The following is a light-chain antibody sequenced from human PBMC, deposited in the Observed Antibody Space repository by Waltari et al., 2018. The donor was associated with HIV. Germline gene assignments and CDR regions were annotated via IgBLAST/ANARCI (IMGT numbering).Light chain of an antibody. V-gene: IGLV6-57*01. CDR2: EDN. CDR3: HSFDSHSGV. CDR1: SGNIASHY. Sequence: NFTLTQPHSVSESPGKTVTISCTRSSGNIASHYVQWYQQRPGSSPTTVIYEDNQRPSGVPDRFSGSIDSSSNSASLTISGLRTEDEADYYCHSFDSHSGVFGGGTKLTVL. J-gene: IGLJ3*02.